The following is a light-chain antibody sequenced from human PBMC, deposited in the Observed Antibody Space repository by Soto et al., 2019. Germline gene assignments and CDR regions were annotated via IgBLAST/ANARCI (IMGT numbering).Light chain of an antibody. V-gene: IGKV1-5*01. CDR2: DAS. J-gene: IGKJ4*01. CDR3: HHYNSYPLT. CDR1: QSISSR. Sequence: DIQMTQSPSTLSASVGDRVTITCRASQSISSRLAWCQQKPGKAPKLLIHDASTLESGVPSRFSGSGSGTVFTLTISGLQPDDFASYYCHHYNSYPLTFGGGTKVEIK.